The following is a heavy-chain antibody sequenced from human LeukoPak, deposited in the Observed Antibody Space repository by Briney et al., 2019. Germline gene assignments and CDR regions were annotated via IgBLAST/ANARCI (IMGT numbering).Heavy chain of an antibody. Sequence: PSETLSLTCTVSGGSINSYYWSWIRQPPGKGLEWMGYIYYSGSTNYNPSLKSRVTISVDTSKNQFSLRLSSVTAADTAVYYCARRARWAQDFDYWGQGTLVTVSS. J-gene: IGHJ4*02. D-gene: IGHD5-24*01. CDR2: IYYSGST. CDR3: ARRARWAQDFDY. V-gene: IGHV4-59*08. CDR1: GGSINSYY.